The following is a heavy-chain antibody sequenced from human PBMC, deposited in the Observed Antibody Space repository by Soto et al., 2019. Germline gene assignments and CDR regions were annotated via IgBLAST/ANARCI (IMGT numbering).Heavy chain of an antibody. J-gene: IGHJ6*02. CDR1: GFTFSNYV. V-gene: IGHV3-33*01. CDR2: IWNDGKNK. D-gene: IGHD2-8*01. Sequence: QVQLVESGGGVVQPGRSLRLSCAASGFTFSNYVFHWVRQAPGRGLEWVAAIWNDGKNKYYGDSVKGRFTISRDNSKDTLSLYMNSLRAEDTAVYYCARDSMSLGVMVYGIQGYYYGMDVWGQGTTVTVSS. CDR3: ARDSMSLGVMVYGIQGYYYGMDV.